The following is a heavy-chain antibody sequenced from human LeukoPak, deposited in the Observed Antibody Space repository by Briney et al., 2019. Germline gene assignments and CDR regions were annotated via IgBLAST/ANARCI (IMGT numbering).Heavy chain of an antibody. CDR1: GFTFSDHF. V-gene: IGHV3-72*01. Sequence: GGSLRLSCAASGFTFSDHFLEWVRPAPGKGLEWVGRTKNKANSYITEYAASVKGRFTISRDDSKNSLYLQMSSRKTDDTSMYYCASIRVTFGYWGQGTLVTVSS. D-gene: IGHD2-21*02. CDR2: TKNKANSYIT. CDR3: ASIRVTFGY. J-gene: IGHJ4*02.